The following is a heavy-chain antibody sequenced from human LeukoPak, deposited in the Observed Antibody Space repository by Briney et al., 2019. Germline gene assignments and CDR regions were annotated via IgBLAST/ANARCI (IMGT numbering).Heavy chain of an antibody. D-gene: IGHD2-2*01. CDR3: ARANRHRGAAVVPAASGY. Sequence: SETLSLTCAVYGGSFSGYYWSWIRQPPGKGLEWIGEINQSGSTNYNPSLKSRVTISVDTSKNQFSLKLSSVTAADTAVYYCARANRHRGAAVVPAASGYWGQGTLVTVSS. V-gene: IGHV4-34*01. CDR1: GGSFSGYY. J-gene: IGHJ4*02. CDR2: INQSGST.